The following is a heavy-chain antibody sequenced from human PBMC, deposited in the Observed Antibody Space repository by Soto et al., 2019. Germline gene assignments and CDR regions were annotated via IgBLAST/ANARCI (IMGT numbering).Heavy chain of an antibody. D-gene: IGHD1-20*01. Sequence: PSETLSLTCAVSGGSISGRYYYWGWLRQSPGKGPEWSGSVFYTGFTSYNPSLESRVSVSVDTSKNQFSQEVSGVSAADTAVYYCATAQKGYNWNYFDHWGQGALVTVSS. CDR2: VFYTGFT. J-gene: IGHJ4*02. V-gene: IGHV4-39*01. CDR1: GGSISGRYYY. CDR3: ATAQKGYNWNYFDH.